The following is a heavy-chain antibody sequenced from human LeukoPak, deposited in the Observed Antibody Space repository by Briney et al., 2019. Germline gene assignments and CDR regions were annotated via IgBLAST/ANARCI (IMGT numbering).Heavy chain of an antibody. J-gene: IGHJ3*02. CDR3: ARVGYGLPHAFDI. CDR2: INPNSGGT. D-gene: IGHD5-18*01. Sequence: ASVKVSCKASGYTFTGYYMHWVRQAPGQGLEWMGWINPNSGGTSYAQKFQGRVTMTRDTSISTAYMELSRLRSDDTAVYYCARVGYGLPHAFDIWGQGTMVTVSS. V-gene: IGHV1-2*02. CDR1: GYTFTGYY.